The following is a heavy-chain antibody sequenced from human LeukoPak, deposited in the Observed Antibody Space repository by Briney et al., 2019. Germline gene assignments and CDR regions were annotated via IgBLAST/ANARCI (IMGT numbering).Heavy chain of an antibody. Sequence: GGSLRLSCAASGFTFSYYSMNWARQAPGKGLEWVSVIYSGGSTYYADSVKGRFTISRHNSKNTLYLQMNSLRAEDTAVYYCARDLNSWGQGTLVTVSS. CDR1: GFTFSYYS. V-gene: IGHV3-53*04. CDR2: IYSGGST. CDR3: ARDLNS. D-gene: IGHD4-23*01. J-gene: IGHJ4*02.